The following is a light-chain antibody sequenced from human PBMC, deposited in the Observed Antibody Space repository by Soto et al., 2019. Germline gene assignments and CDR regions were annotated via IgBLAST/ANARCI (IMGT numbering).Light chain of an antibody. J-gene: IGKJ1*01. V-gene: IGKV3-20*01. CDR2: DAS. CDR1: QSVSSNS. Sequence: EIVLTQSPGTLSLSSGERATLSCRASQSVSSNSLAWYQHKPGQAPRLLIYDASSRATGIPDRFSGGVSGTDFSLTISRLEPEDFAVYYCLQYAVSPRTFGQGTKVEVK. CDR3: LQYAVSPRT.